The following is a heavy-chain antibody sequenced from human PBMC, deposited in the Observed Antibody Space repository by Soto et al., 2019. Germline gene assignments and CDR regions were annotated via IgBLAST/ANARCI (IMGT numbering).Heavy chain of an antibody. Sequence: ASVKVSCKASGYTFTGYYMHWVRQAPGQGLEWMGWINPNSGGTNYAQKFQGWVTMTRDTSISTAYMELSRLRSDDTAVYYCARGYCSGGSCYYGMDVWGQGTTVTVSS. V-gene: IGHV1-2*04. CDR2: INPNSGGT. J-gene: IGHJ6*02. CDR1: GYTFTGYY. CDR3: ARGYCSGGSCYYGMDV. D-gene: IGHD2-15*01.